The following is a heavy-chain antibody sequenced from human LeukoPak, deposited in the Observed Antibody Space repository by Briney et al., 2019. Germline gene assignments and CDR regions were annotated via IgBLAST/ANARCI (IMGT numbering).Heavy chain of an antibody. J-gene: IGHJ4*02. CDR2: IISSSSTI. CDR3: ARNKGSPLCSGGNCPIDY. Sequence: PGGSLRLSCAFSGFTFSSYSMNWVRQAPGKGLEWVSYIISSSSTIYYADSVGGRFTISRDNAKNSLYLQMDSLRADDTAVYYCARNKGSPLCSGGNCPIDYWGQGTLVTVSS. CDR1: GFTFSSYS. D-gene: IGHD2-15*01. V-gene: IGHV3-48*01.